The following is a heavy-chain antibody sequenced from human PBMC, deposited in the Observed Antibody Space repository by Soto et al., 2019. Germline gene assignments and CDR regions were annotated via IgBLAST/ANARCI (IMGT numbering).Heavy chain of an antibody. V-gene: IGHV1-46*03. J-gene: IGHJ5*02. CDR2: INPSGGST. D-gene: IGHD6-13*01. CDR1: GYTFTSYY. CDR3: AKTLIAAAHSFDP. Sequence: GASLKVSCKASGYTFTSYYMHWVRQAPGQGLEWMGIINPSGGSTSYAQKFQGRVTMTRDTSTSTVYMELSSLRSEDTAVYYCAKTLIAAAHSFDPWGQGTLVTVSS.